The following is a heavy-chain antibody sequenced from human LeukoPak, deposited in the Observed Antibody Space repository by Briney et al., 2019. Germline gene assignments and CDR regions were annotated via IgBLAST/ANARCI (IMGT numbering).Heavy chain of an antibody. J-gene: IGHJ4*02. V-gene: IGHV4-34*01. CDR3: ARGQGWPPHFDF. CDR2: INHVGST. CDR1: SESLTAYY. Sequence: SETLSLTCAASSESLTAYYWSWIRQSPEKGLEWIGHINHVGSTNYNPSLRSRVTLSVDTSNSQFSLEVKSVTAADTATYYCARGQGWPPHFDFWGQGALVTVSS. D-gene: IGHD5-24*01.